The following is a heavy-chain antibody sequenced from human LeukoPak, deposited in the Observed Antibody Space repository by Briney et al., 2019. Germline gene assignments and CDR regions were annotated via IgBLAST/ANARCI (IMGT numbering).Heavy chain of an antibody. Sequence: PGESLKISRKGSGNSFTTYWIGWVRQMPGKGLEWMGIIYPGDSDTRYSPSFQGQVTISADKSITTAYLQWSSLKASDTAIYYCARQSGGLNAFDIWGQGTMVTVSS. V-gene: IGHV5-51*01. CDR3: ARQSGGLNAFDI. CDR2: IYPGDSDT. D-gene: IGHD2-15*01. CDR1: GNSFTTYW. J-gene: IGHJ3*02.